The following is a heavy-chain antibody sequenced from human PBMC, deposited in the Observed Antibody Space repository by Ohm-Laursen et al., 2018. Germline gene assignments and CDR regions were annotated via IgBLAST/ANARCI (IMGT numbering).Heavy chain of an antibody. J-gene: IGHJ6*02. CDR1: GFTVRSNY. CDR3: AKGGLGEVYYGMDV. D-gene: IGHD3-10*01. Sequence: SLRLSFAASGFTVRSNYMSWVRQAPGKGLEWVAAIWHDGSNKYYADSVKGRFTISRDNSKNSLYLQMNSLRTEDTALYYCAKGGLGEVYYGMDVWGQGTMVTVSS. V-gene: IGHV3-33*03. CDR2: IWHDGSNK.